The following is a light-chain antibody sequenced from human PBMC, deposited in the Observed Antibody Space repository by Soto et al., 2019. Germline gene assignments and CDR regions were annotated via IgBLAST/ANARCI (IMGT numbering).Light chain of an antibody. Sequence: ELVSTQSPGTLSLSPGESATLSCRASHTISSSYLAWYQQKPGQAPRLLIYGASTRATGIPARFSGSGSGTEFTLTISSLQSEDLAVYYYQQYNNWPPWTFGQGTKVDI. V-gene: IGKV3-15*01. CDR1: HTISSSY. CDR2: GAS. CDR3: QQYNNWPPWT. J-gene: IGKJ1*01.